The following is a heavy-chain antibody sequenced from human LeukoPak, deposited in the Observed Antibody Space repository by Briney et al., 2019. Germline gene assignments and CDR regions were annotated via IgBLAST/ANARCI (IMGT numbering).Heavy chain of an antibody. J-gene: IGHJ4*02. CDR3: AKTYGSGSPTYYFDY. CDR1: GGSISSSNYY. Sequence: PSETLSLTCTVSGGSISSSNYYWGWVRKPPGKGLEWIGSIYYSGTTYYNPSLQSRLTISVDTSKNQFSLKLSSVTAADTAAYYCAKTYGSGSPTYYFDYWGQGTLVTVSS. D-gene: IGHD3-10*01. CDR2: IYYSGTT. V-gene: IGHV4-39*01.